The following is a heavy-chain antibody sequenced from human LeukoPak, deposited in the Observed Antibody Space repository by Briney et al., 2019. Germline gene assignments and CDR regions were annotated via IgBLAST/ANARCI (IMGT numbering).Heavy chain of an antibody. CDR1: GGTFSSYA. D-gene: IGHD2-21*01. CDR3: ARDRGVVAHETYYYYGMDV. Sequence: SVKVSCKASGGTFSSYAISWVRQAPGQGLEWMGRIIPIFGIANYAQKFQGRVTITADKSTSTAYMELSSLRSEDTAVYYYARDRGVVAHETYYYYGMDVWGQGTTVTVSS. V-gene: IGHV1-69*04. J-gene: IGHJ6*02. CDR2: IIPIFGIA.